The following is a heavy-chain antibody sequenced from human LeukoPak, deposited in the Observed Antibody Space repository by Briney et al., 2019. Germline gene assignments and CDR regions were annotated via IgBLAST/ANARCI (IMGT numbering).Heavy chain of an antibody. CDR3: ARAAYYDFWSGYYGPYYFDY. V-gene: IGHV1-18*01. J-gene: IGHJ4*02. CDR2: INTYNGNT. Sequence: ASVKVSCKASGYTFISYGISWVRQAPGQGLEWMGWINTYNGNTNYAQKLQGRVTMTTDTSTSTAYMELRSLRSDDTAVYYCARAAYYDFWSGYYGPYYFDYWGQGTLVAVSS. D-gene: IGHD3-3*01. CDR1: GYTFISYG.